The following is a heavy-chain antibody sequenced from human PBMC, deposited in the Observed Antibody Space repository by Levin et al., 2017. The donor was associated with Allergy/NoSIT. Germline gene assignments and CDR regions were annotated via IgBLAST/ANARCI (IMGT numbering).Heavy chain of an antibody. CDR1: GFPFSSYW. Sequence: ETLSLTCAASGFPFSSYWVHWVRQAPGKGLVWVSRINSDGSTTNYADSVKGRFTISRDNAKNPLYLQMNSLRAEDTAVYYCARDLGAPNYYYYYMDVWGKGTTVIVSS. D-gene: IGHD3-16*01. J-gene: IGHJ6*03. V-gene: IGHV3-74*01. CDR3: ARDLGAPNYYYYYMDV. CDR2: INSDGSTT.